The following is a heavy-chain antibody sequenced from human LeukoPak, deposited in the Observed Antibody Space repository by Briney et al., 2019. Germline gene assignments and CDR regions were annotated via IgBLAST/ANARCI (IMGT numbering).Heavy chain of an antibody. CDR3: AKDASPYYDSSGYYYFDY. Sequence: GGSLRLSCAASGFTFSSYAMGWVRQAPGKGLEWVSAISGSGGSTYYADSVKGRFTISRDNSKNTLYLQMNSLRAEDTAVYYCAKDASPYYDSSGYYYFDYWGQGTLVTVSS. J-gene: IGHJ4*02. V-gene: IGHV3-23*01. CDR2: ISGSGGST. CDR1: GFTFSSYA. D-gene: IGHD3-22*01.